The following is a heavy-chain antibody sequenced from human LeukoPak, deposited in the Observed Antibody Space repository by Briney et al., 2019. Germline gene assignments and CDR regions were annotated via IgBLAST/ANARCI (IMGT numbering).Heavy chain of an antibody. J-gene: IGHJ4*02. CDR3: ARFPLSGDYLQVDY. CDR2: IYYSGST. D-gene: IGHD4-17*01. V-gene: IGHV4-30-4*01. CDR1: GGSISSGDYY. Sequence: SETLSLTCSVSGGSISSGDYYWRWIRQPPGKGLEWIGYIYYSGSTYYNPSLKSRVTISVDTSKSQFSLKLSSVTAADTAVYYCARFPLSGDYLQVDYWGQGTLVTVSS.